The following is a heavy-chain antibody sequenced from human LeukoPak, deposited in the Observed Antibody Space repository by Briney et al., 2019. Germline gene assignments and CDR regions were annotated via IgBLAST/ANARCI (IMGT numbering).Heavy chain of an antibody. CDR1: GFTFSDYY. J-gene: IGHJ4*02. V-gene: IGHV3-11*01. D-gene: IGHD5-18*01. CDR3: ARDRGGRGFTYGQPLDY. CDR2: VSGSGRPI. Sequence: PGGSLRLSCAASGFTFSDYYMSWIRQAPGKGLEWVSYVSGSGRPIYWADSVKGRFTLSRDNAKNSLYLQMNGLRAEDTAVYYCARDRGGRGFTYGQPLDYWGQGTLVTVSS.